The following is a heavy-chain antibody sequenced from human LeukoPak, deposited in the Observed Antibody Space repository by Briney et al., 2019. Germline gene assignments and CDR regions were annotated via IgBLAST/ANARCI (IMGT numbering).Heavy chain of an antibody. V-gene: IGHV6-1*01. CDR1: GDSVSSSSVA. CDR2: TYYRSQWYV. Sequence: TSQSLSLTCAISGDSVSSSSVAWKWIRQTPSRGPEWLGRTYYRSQWYVESAVSVRGRISINADTSKNQFSLQLNSVSPEDTAVYYCAREREHSFDYWGQGTLVTVSS. D-gene: IGHD1/OR15-1a*01. CDR3: AREREHSFDY. J-gene: IGHJ4*02.